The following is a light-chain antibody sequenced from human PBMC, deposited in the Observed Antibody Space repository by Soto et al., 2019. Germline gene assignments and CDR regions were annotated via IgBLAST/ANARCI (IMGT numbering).Light chain of an antibody. CDR3: AAWDDSLGGVV. Sequence: QSALTQPPSASGTPGQRVTISCSGRSSNIGSNYVYWYQQLPGTVPQLLIYRNSERPSGVPDRFSGSKSGTSASLAISGLRSEDEADYYCAAWDDSLGGVVFGGGTKLTVL. CDR2: RNS. J-gene: IGLJ2*01. CDR1: SSNIGSNY. V-gene: IGLV1-47*01.